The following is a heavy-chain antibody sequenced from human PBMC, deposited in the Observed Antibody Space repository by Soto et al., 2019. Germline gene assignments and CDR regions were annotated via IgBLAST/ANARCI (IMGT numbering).Heavy chain of an antibody. CDR3: AKGGSNTVRYYFDY. Sequence: EVQLVESGGGLVQPGRSLRLSCAASGFTFDDYAMHWVRQAPGKGLEWVSGISWNSGSIGYAESVKGRFTISRDNAKNSLYLQMNSLRAEDTALYYCAKGGSNTVRYYFDYWGQGTLVTVSS. CDR1: GFTFDDYA. V-gene: IGHV3-9*01. J-gene: IGHJ4*02. D-gene: IGHD4-17*01. CDR2: ISWNSGSI.